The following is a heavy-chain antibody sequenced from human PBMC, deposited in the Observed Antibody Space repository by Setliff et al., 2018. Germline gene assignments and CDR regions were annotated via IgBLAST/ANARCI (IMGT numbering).Heavy chain of an antibody. CDR3: ARIMGIVGDNWFDP. CDR1: GYTFTGYY. CDR2: INPNSGGT. J-gene: IGHJ5*02. V-gene: IGHV1-2*04. D-gene: IGHD1-26*01. Sequence: GASVKVSCKASGYTFTGYYMHWVRQAPGQGLEWMGWINPNSGGTNYAQKFQGWVTMTRDTSTSTVYMQLSSLRFEDTAVYYCARIMGIVGDNWFDPWGQGTLVTVS.